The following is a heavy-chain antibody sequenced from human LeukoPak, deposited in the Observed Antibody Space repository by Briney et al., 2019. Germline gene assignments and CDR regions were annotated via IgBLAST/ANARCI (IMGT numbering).Heavy chain of an antibody. J-gene: IGHJ4*02. D-gene: IGHD5-18*01. CDR3: ARDLGEDTTMIFFDF. V-gene: IGHV1-18*01. CDR1: GYTFTSFG. Sequence: ASEKVSCKASGYTFTSFGISWVRQAPGQGLEWMGWSSAYNGNTKYAQNVQGRVTMTADTSTDTAYMELRSLRSDDTAVYYCARDLGEDTTMIFFDFWGQGTLVTVSS. CDR2: SSAYNGNT.